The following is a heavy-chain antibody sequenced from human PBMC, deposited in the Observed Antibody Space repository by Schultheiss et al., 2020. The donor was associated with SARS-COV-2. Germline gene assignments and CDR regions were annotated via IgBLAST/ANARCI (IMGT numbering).Heavy chain of an antibody. CDR3: ARGRAVAGSYFFDY. J-gene: IGHJ4*02. V-gene: IGHV3-23*01. CDR1: GFTFSSYE. D-gene: IGHD6-19*01. Sequence: GGSLRLSCAASGFTFSSYEMSWVRQAPGKGLEWVSAISGSGGSTYYADSVKGRFTISRDNAKNSLYLQMNSLRSEDTAVYYCARGRAVAGSYFFDYWGQETLVTVSS. CDR2: ISGSGGST.